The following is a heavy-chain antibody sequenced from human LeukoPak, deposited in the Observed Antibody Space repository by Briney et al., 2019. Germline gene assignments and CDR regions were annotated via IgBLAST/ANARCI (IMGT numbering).Heavy chain of an antibody. J-gene: IGHJ6*03. V-gene: IGHV3-9*01. D-gene: IGHD4-23*01. CDR1: GFTFDDYA. Sequence: GGSLRLSCAASGFTFDDYAMHWVRQAPGKGLEWVSGISWNSGSIGYADSVKGRFTISRDNAKNSLYLQMNSLRAEDTALYYCAKEAATAVTPGYYMDVWGKGTTVTVSS. CDR2: ISWNSGSI. CDR3: AKEAATAVTPGYYMDV.